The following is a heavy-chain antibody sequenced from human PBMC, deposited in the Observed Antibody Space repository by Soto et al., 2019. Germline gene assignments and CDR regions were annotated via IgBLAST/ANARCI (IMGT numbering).Heavy chain of an antibody. Sequence: ASVKVSCKASGYSLSGYYLHWVRQAPGQGPEWMGWINPNSGGTKYVQKFQGRVTMTRDTSISTVYLESSRLRSDDTAVYYCAGGWGIAAPGPNWFDPWGQGTLVTVSS. V-gene: IGHV1-2*02. D-gene: IGHD6-13*01. J-gene: IGHJ5*02. CDR3: AGGWGIAAPGPNWFDP. CDR1: GYSLSGYY. CDR2: INPNSGGT.